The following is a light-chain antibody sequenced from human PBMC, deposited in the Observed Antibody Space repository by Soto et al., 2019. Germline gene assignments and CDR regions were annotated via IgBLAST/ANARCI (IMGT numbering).Light chain of an antibody. V-gene: IGKV1-12*01. CDR2: AAS. Sequence: DIQMTQSPSSVSASVGDRVTITCRASQGISSWLDWYQQKPGKAPKLLIYAASSLQTGVTSRFSGSGSGTDFTLTISSLQPEDFATYYCQQATSFPLTFGGGTKVEIK. CDR3: QQATSFPLT. J-gene: IGKJ4*01. CDR1: QGISSW.